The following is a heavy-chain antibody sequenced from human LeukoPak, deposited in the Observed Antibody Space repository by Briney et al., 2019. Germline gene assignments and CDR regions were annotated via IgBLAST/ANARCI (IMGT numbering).Heavy chain of an antibody. CDR3: ARGMVTKDY. Sequence: ASVTVSCTASGYTFTSYAMNWVRPAPGQGLEWMGWINTNTGNPTYAQGFTGRFVFSLDTSVTTTYLQISSLKAEDTAVYYCARGMVTKDYWGQGTLVTVSS. J-gene: IGHJ4*02. CDR2: INTNTGNP. V-gene: IGHV7-4-1*02. D-gene: IGHD2-21*02. CDR1: GYTFTSYA.